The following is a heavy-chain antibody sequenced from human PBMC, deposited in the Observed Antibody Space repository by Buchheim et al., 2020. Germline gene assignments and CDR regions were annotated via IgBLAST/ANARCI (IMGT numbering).Heavy chain of an antibody. CDR3: ARAPQAQWRLTPNGDY. CDR1: GFTFSSYS. Sequence: EVQLVESGGGLVQPGGSLRLSCAASGFTFSSYSMNWVRQAPGKGLEWVSYISSSSSTIYYVDSVKGRFTISRDNAKNSLYLQMNSLRAEDTAVYYCARAPQAQWRLTPNGDYWGQGTL. V-gene: IGHV3-48*01. D-gene: IGHD6-19*01. J-gene: IGHJ4*02. CDR2: ISSSSSTI.